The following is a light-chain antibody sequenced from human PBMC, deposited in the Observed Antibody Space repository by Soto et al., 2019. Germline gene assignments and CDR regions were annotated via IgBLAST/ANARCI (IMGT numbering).Light chain of an antibody. CDR3: AAWDDSLSGVV. CDR1: NSNIGDNY. V-gene: IGLV1-47*01. Sequence: QSVLTQPPSASGTPGQRVTISCSGSNSNIGDNYGYWFQQLPGTAPKLLIYRNNQWPSGVPDRFSGSKSGTSASLAIRGLRSEDEADYYCAAWDDSLSGVVFGGGTKLTVL. CDR2: RNN. J-gene: IGLJ2*01.